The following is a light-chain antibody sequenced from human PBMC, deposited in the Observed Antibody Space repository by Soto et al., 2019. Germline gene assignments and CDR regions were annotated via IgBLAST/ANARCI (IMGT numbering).Light chain of an antibody. Sequence: DVVVTQSPLSLSVTLGQPASISCRSSQSLVYSDGNTYLNWFQQRPGQSPRRLIYYVSNRDSGVPDRFSGSGSGTDFTLEISRVEAEDVGVYYCMQSIQWPWSFGQGTKVEI. J-gene: IGKJ1*01. CDR1: QSLVYSDGNTY. V-gene: IGKV2-30*01. CDR3: MQSIQWPWS. CDR2: YVS.